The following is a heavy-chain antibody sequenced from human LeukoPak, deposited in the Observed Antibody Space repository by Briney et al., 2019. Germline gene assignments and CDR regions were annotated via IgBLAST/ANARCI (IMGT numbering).Heavy chain of an antibody. CDR3: VREDSSGYA. J-gene: IGHJ5*02. CDR2: ISSARSTI. V-gene: IGHV3-48*01. CDR1: GFTFRRYS. Sequence: GGSLRLSCAASGFTFRRYSMNWVRQAPGQGLEWISYISSARSTIYYADSVKGRLTISRDNANNSLFLQVNSLRVEDTAMYYCVREDSSGYAWGQGTLVTVSS. D-gene: IGHD5-18*01.